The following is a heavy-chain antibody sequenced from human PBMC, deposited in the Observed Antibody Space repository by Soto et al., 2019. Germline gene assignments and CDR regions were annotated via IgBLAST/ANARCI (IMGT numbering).Heavy chain of an antibody. CDR2: IYHSGST. J-gene: IGHJ4*02. V-gene: IGHV4-4*02. CDR1: SGSITSSNW. Sequence: QVQLQESGPGLVKPSGTLSLTCAVSSGSITSSNWWSWVRQPPGKGLEWIGEIYHSGSTNYNPSLKNRVTISVDKAKNVFPLKLSSVTAADPAMYYCAGGAGAGTSPAYWGQGTLVNVSS. CDR3: AGGAGAGTSPAY. D-gene: IGHD6-19*01.